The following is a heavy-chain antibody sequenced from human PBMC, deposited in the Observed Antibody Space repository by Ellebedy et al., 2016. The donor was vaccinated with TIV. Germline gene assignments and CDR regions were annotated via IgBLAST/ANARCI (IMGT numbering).Heavy chain of an antibody. CDR3: AKDDEAG. J-gene: IGHJ4*02. D-gene: IGHD6-19*01. Sequence: GESLKISXAASGFTFSSYAMSWVRQAPGKGLEWVSTISDSGDTTYYADSVKGRFTISRDNSKSTLYLQMNSLRAEDTAVYYCAKDDEAGWGQGTLVTVSS. CDR2: ISDSGDTT. CDR1: GFTFSSYA. V-gene: IGHV3-23*01.